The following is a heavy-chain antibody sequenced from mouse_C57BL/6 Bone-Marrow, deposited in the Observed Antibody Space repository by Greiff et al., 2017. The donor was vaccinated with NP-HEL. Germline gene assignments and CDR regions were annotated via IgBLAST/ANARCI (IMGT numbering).Heavy chain of an antibody. J-gene: IGHJ4*01. CDR3: ARHEGYYDYDVNYAMDY. CDR1: GYTFTEYT. Sequence: QVQLQQSGAELVKPGASVKLSCKASGYTFTEYTIHWVKQRSGQGLEWIGWFYPGSGSIKYNEKFKDKATLTADKSSSTVYMELSRLTSEDSAVYVCARHEGYYDYDVNYAMDYWGQGTSVTVSS. D-gene: IGHD2-4*01. CDR2: FYPGSGSI. V-gene: IGHV1-62-2*01.